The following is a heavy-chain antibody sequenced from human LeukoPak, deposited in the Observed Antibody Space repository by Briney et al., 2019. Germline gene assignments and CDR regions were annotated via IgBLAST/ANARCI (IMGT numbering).Heavy chain of an antibody. J-gene: IGHJ4*02. Sequence: NPSETLSLTCTVSGGSISSYYWSWIRQPAGKGLEWIGRIYTSGSTNYNPSLKSRVTMSVDTSKNQFSLKLSSVTVADTAVYYCARDNFLRGYSFIDYWGQGTLVTVSS. D-gene: IGHD5-18*01. V-gene: IGHV4-4*07. CDR1: GGSISSYY. CDR3: ARDNFLRGYSFIDY. CDR2: IYTSGST.